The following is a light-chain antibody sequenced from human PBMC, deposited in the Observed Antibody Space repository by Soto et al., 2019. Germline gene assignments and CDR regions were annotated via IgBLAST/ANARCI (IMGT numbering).Light chain of an antibody. CDR1: QSVSSSY. CDR2: GAS. V-gene: IGKV3-20*01. CDR3: QQYASFLRT. Sequence: EIVLTQSPGTLSMSAGERATLSCRASQSVSSSYLAWYQQKPGQAPRLLIYGASRRATGIPDRFSGSGSGTDFTLTISRLEPEDFAVCYCQQYASFLRTFGQGTKVEIK. J-gene: IGKJ1*01.